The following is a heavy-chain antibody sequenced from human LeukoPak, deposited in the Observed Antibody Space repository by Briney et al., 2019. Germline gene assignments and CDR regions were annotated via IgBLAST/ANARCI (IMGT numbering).Heavy chain of an antibody. V-gene: IGHV3-23*01. Sequence: GGSLRLSCAASGFTFSSYAMSWVRQAPGKGLEWVSAISGSGGSTYYADSVKGRFTISRDNSKNTLYLQMNSLRAEDTAVYYCAKAADYYGSGSYYNPSDYWGQGTLVTVSS. CDR3: AKAADYYGSGSYYNPSDY. J-gene: IGHJ4*02. D-gene: IGHD3-10*01. CDR1: GFTFSSYA. CDR2: ISGSGGST.